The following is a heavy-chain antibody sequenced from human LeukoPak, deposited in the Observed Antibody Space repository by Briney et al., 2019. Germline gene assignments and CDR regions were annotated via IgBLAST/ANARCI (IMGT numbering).Heavy chain of an antibody. D-gene: IGHD2-2*01. V-gene: IGHV4-31*03. CDR1: GGSISSGGYY. J-gene: IGHJ3*02. CDR2: IYYSGST. CDR3: ARDAPDIVVVPAARGVRRAFDI. Sequence: SETLSLTCTVSGGSISSGGYYWSWIRQHPGRGLEWIGYIYYSGSTNYNPSLKSRVTISVDTSKNQFSLKLSSVTAADTAVYYCARDAPDIVVVPAARGVRRAFDIWGQGTMVTVSS.